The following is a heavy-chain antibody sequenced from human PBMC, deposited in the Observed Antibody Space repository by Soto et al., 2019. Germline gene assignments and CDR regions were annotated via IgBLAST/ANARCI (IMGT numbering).Heavy chain of an antibody. V-gene: IGHV3-48*02. CDR1: VCILSGYS. CDR2: FGVSSTTT. J-gene: IGHJ6*02. D-gene: IGHD3-22*01. CDR3: VRVAHADHYHSGGYASYYCYGLEI. Sequence: LRLCGEAAVCILSGYSMKWVRQAAVNGLEWVSYFGVSSTTTYHAASVKGRFTMCRDNAKNTLYLQMSGLRDEETAVCECVRVAHADHYHSGGYASYYCYGLEIWGPGTTVRASS.